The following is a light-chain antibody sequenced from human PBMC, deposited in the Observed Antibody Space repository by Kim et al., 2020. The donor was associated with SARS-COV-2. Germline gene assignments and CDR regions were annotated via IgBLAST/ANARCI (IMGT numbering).Light chain of an antibody. V-gene: IGKV4-1*01. CDR2: WAS. J-gene: IGKJ2*01. CDR3: QQYYSTPYT. Sequence: DIVMTQSPDSLAVSLGERATINCKSSQSVLYSSNNKNYLAWYQQKPGQPPKLLIYWASTRESGVPDRFSGSGSETDFPLSISSLQAEDVAVYYCQQYYSTPYTFGQGTKLEI. CDR1: QSVLYSSNNKNY.